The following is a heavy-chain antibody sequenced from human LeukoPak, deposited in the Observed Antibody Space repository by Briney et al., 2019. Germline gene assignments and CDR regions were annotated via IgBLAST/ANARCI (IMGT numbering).Heavy chain of an antibody. CDR1: GFIVSSDY. CDR3: AKDRSSGYFWYFDY. CDR2: IYSGGDT. J-gene: IGHJ4*02. D-gene: IGHD3-22*01. V-gene: IGHV3-53*01. Sequence: PGGSLRLSCAASGFIVSSDYMFWLRQAPGKGLEWVSVIYSGGDTYYADSLKGRFTISRDNSKNTLYLQLNSLRAEDTAVYYCAKDRSSGYFWYFDYWGQGTLVTVS.